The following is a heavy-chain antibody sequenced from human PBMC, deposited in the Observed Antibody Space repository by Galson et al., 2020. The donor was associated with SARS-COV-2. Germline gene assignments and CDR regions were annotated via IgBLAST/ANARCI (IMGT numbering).Heavy chain of an antibody. CDR3: ARETDDYTSSWYDH. V-gene: IGHV3-30*04. CDR2: ISYDGTKR. Sequence: QLGESLKISYTASEITISSSAMHWLRQPPGKGLEWVAIISYDGTKRYNLDSVKGRFTISRDNSKNTLYLQMDSLTTEDTAVYYCARETDDYTSSWYDHWGQGTPVTVSS. J-gene: IGHJ5*02. CDR1: EITISSSA. D-gene: IGHD6-13*01.